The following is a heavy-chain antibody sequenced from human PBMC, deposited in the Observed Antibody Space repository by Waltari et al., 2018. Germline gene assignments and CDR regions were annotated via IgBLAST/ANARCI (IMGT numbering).Heavy chain of an antibody. D-gene: IGHD2-21*01. Sequence: EVQLVASGGGLVQPGGSLRLSCAASGFTSFNYFISWVRQAPGKGLEWISASSDGGVYTYYADSVEGRFTISRDSSKNTIYLQMNSLRVEDTALYYCAKGFEDLLPFDHWGQGTQVTVSS. CDR3: AKGFEDLLPFDH. CDR2: SSDGGVYT. CDR1: GFTSFNYF. J-gene: IGHJ4*02. V-gene: IGHV3-23*04.